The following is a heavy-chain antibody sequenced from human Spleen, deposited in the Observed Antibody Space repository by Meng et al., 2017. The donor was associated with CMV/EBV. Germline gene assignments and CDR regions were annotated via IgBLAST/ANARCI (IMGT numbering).Heavy chain of an antibody. D-gene: IGHD6-19*01. CDR2: ISFSSSTI. Sequence: GGSLRLSCIISGFTFNAYAMHWVRQAPGKGLEWISYISFSSSTIYYADSVQGRFTISRDNAKNSLYLQMNSLRAEDTAVYYCARLRSSDWRTSYYYGLDVWGQGTTVTVSS. V-gene: IGHV3-48*04. CDR3: ARLRSSDWRTSYYYGLDV. J-gene: IGHJ6*02. CDR1: GFTFNAYA.